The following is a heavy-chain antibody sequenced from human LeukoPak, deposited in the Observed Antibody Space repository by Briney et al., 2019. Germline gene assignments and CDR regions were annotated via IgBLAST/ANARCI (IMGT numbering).Heavy chain of an antibody. D-gene: IGHD6-6*01. V-gene: IGHV4-39*07. Sequence: PSETLSLTCTVSGGSISSSSYYWGWIRQPPGKGLEWIGSIYYSGSTYYNPSLKSRVTISVDTSKNQFSLKLSSVTAADTAVYYCARDLKEGSSSSFDYWGQGTLVTVSS. CDR3: ARDLKEGSSSSFDY. CDR2: IYYSGST. J-gene: IGHJ4*02. CDR1: GGSISSSSYY.